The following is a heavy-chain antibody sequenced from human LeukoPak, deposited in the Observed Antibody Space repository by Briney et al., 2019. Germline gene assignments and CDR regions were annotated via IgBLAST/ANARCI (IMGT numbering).Heavy chain of an antibody. CDR3: GKDPNGNFLGAFDF. J-gene: IGHJ3*01. Sequence: GGSLRLSCAASRFAFHNYAMTWIRQAPERGLEGVASISVDGGDIKYTDSAKGRFTISRDNSKGTLYLQMDSLRVEDTAVYYCGKDPNGNFLGAFDFWGQGTMVTVSS. D-gene: IGHD4-23*01. CDR1: RFAFHNYA. V-gene: IGHV3-23*01. CDR2: ISVDGGDI.